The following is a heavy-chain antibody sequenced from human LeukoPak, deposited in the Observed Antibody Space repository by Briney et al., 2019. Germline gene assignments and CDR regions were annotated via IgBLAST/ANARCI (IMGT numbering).Heavy chain of an antibody. CDR1: GGSFSGYY. CDR3: AREHTGFDY. D-gene: IGHD1-14*01. J-gene: IGHJ4*02. CDR2: INHSGST. V-gene: IGHV4-34*01. Sequence: SETLSLTCAVYGGSFSGYYWSWTRQPPGKGLEWIGEINHSGSTNYNPSLKSRVTISVDTSKNQFSLKLSSVTAADTAVYYCAREHTGFDYWGQGTLVTVSS.